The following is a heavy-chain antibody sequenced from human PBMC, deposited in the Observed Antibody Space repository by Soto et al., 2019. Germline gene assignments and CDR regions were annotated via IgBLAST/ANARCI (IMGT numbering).Heavy chain of an antibody. D-gene: IGHD6-6*01. J-gene: IGHJ3*02. CDR3: ARDGRLAARPGAFDI. CDR2: IYSGGST. V-gene: IGHV3-53*01. CDR1: GFTVSSNY. Sequence: GGSLRLSCAASGFTVSSNYMSWVRQAPGKGLEWVSVIYSGGSTYYADSVKGRFTISRDNSKNTLYLQMNSLRAEDTAVYYCARDGRLAARPGAFDIWGQGTMVTVSS.